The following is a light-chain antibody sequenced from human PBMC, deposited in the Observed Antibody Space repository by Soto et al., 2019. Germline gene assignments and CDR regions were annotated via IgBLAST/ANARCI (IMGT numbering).Light chain of an antibody. CDR3: ASYEVRTPVN. CDR1: SSDVGTYNL. J-gene: IGLJ2*01. V-gene: IGLV2-23*02. Sequence: QSALTQPASVSGSPGQSITISCTGTSSDVGTYNLVSWYQQYPGKAPKLMIYEVRKRPSGITDRFSGSKSGITASLTISGLKAKAEVDNTAASYEVRTPVNFGEGTSSPS. CDR2: EVR.